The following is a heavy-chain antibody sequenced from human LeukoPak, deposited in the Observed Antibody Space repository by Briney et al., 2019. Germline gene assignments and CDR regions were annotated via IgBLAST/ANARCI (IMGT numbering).Heavy chain of an antibody. CDR2: IYPCDYDS. D-gene: IGHD5-18*01. CDR3: ERQRGRGTAIGMDV. J-gene: IGHJ6*02. V-gene: IGHV5-51*01. Sequence: GASLEISCQGSGYGFTSYWIGGVRQVGEKGLEWMGIIYPCDYDSRYSPSFQGQVTISADKSISTAYLQCSSLKASDTAMYYCERQRGRGTAIGMDVWGQGTTVTVSS. CDR1: GYGFTSYW.